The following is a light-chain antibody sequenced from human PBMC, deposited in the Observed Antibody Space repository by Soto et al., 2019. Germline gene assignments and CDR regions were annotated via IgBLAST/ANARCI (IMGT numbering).Light chain of an antibody. J-gene: IGLJ2*01. CDR2: DND. CDR3: GAWDTNLNAEV. V-gene: IGLV1-51*01. CDR1: SSNIGNTY. Sequence: QSVLTQPPSASAAPGQKVTISCSGSSSNIGNTYVSWYQQLPGTAPNLLICDNDQRPSGIPDRFSGSKSGTSATLAITGLQAGDEADYYCGAWDTNLNAEVFGGGTKLTVL.